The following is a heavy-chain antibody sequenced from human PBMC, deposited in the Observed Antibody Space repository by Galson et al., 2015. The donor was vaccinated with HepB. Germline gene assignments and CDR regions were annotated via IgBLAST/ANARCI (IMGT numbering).Heavy chain of an antibody. CDR3: ARGSRGSGWYIGGYYYYGMDV. CDR1: GYTFTSYD. V-gene: IGHV1-8*01. J-gene: IGHJ6*02. D-gene: IGHD6-19*01. Sequence: SVKVSCKASGYTFTSYDINWVRQATGQGLEWMGWMNPNSGNTGYAQKFQGRVTMTRNTSISTAYMELSSLRSEDTAVYYCARGSRGSGWYIGGYYYYGMDVWGQGTTVTVSS. CDR2: MNPNSGNT.